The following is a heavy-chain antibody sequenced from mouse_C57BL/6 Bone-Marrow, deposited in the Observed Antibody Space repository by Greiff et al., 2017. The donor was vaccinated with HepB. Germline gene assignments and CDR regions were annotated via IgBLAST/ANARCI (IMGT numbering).Heavy chain of an antibody. V-gene: IGHV5-16*01. CDR1: GFTFSDYY. D-gene: IGHD1-1*01. CDR3: ARQDYGSSYFDY. J-gene: IGHJ2*01. CDR2: INYDGSST. Sequence: EVKVVESEGGLVQPGSSMKLSCTASGFTFSDYYMAWVRQVPEKGLEWVANINYDGSSTYYLASLKSRFIISRDNAKNILYLQMSSLKSEDTATYYCARQDYGSSYFDYWGQGTTLTVSS.